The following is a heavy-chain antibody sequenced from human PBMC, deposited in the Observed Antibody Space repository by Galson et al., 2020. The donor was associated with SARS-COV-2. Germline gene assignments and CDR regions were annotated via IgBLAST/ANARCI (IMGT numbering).Heavy chain of an antibody. J-gene: IGHJ6*02. CDR1: GGSFSGHF. D-gene: IGHD6-19*01. CDR3: ARGQSPYSSGGGMDV. Sequence: SETLSLTCDVYGGSFSGHFWSWIRQPLGKGLEWIGEINHSGSTNYNPSVKSRVAISLDTSKYQFSLKLTSVTVADTAVYYCARGQSPYSSGGGMDVWGQGTTVTVSS. V-gene: IGHV4-34*01. CDR2: INHSGST.